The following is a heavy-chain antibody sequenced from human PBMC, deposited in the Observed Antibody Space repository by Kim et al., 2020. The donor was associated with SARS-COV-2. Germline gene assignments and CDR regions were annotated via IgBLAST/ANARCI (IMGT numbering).Heavy chain of an antibody. J-gene: IGHJ3*02. D-gene: IGHD3-16*01. Sequence: YAGSVKGRFTISSENAKNSLSLQMNSLRAGDTAVYYCARVGVAIHAFDIWGQGTMVTVSS. V-gene: IGHV3-13*01. CDR3: ARVGVAIHAFDI.